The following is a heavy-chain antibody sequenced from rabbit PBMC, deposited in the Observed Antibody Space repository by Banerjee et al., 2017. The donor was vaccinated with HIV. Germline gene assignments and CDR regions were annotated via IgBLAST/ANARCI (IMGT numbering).Heavy chain of an antibody. J-gene: IGHJ4*01. CDR1: GFDLSSNT. CDR3: ARDLAGVIGWNFNL. V-gene: IGHV1S40*01. Sequence: QSLEESGGGLVKPGASLTLTCTASGFDLSSNTICWVRQAPGKGLEWIACINTSTGNTVYATWAKGRFTISKTSSTTVTLQMTSLTAADTATYFCARDLAGVIGWNFNLWGPGTLVTVS. D-gene: IGHD4-1*01. CDR2: INTSTGNT.